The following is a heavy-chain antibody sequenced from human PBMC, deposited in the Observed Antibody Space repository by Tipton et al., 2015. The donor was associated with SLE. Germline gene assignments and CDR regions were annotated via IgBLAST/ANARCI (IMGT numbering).Heavy chain of an antibody. CDR2: INHSGST. V-gene: IGHV4-34*01. Sequence: TLSLTCAVYGGSFSGYYWSWIRQPPGKGLEWIGEINHSGSTNYNPSLKGRVTISVDTSKMQFSLNLRSVTAADTAVYFCARVVAERLGLDFWGQGTLVTVSS. D-gene: IGHD5-12*01. CDR1: GGSFSGYY. CDR3: ARVVAERLGLDF. J-gene: IGHJ4*02.